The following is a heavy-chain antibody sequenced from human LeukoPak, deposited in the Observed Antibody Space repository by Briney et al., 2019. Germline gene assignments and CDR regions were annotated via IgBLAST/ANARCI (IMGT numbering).Heavy chain of an antibody. Sequence: GSSVKVSCKASGGTFSSYAIRWVRQAPGQGLEWMGRIIPILGIANYAQKFQGRVTITADKSTSTAYMELSSLRSEDTAVYYCARLGIVVVPAAIEYGYFDYWGQGTLVTVSS. J-gene: IGHJ4*02. CDR3: ARLGIVVVPAAIEYGYFDY. CDR1: GGTFSSYA. D-gene: IGHD2-2*02. V-gene: IGHV1-69*04. CDR2: IIPILGIA.